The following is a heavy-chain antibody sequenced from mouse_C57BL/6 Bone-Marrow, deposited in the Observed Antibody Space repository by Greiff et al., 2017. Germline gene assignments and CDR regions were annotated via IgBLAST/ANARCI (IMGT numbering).Heavy chain of an antibody. V-gene: IGHV1-19*01. D-gene: IGHD1-1*01. Sequence: VQLQESGPVLVKPGASVKMSCKASGYTFTDYYMNWVKQSHGKSLEWIGVINPYNGGTSYNQKFKGKATLTVDKSSSTAYMELNSLTSEDSAVYYCARATPLDYWGQGTTLTVSS. CDR1: GYTFTDYY. CDR3: ARATPLDY. CDR2: INPYNGGT. J-gene: IGHJ2*01.